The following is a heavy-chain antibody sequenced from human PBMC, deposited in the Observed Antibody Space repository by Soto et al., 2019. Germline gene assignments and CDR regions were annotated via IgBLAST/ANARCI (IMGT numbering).Heavy chain of an antibody. V-gene: IGHV2-5*02. CDR3: AHSTLYGEHVY. CDR2: IYWDDDE. J-gene: IGHJ4*02. CDR1: GFSLSTSGVG. D-gene: IGHD4-17*01. Sequence: QITLKESGPTLVKPTQTLTLTCTFSGFSLSTSGVGVGWIRQPPGKALEWLALIYWDDDERYSPSLKNRLTITKDTSENQVVLTMTNVDPVDTATYFCAHSTLYGEHVYWGPGTLVTVSS.